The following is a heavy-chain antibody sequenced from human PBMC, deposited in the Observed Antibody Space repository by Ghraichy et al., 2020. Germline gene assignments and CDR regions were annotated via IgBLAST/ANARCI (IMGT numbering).Heavy chain of an antibody. CDR2: ISAYNGNT. Sequence: ASVKVSCKASGYTFTSYGISWLRQAPGQGLEWMGWISAYNGNTNYAQKLQGRVTMTTDTSTSTAYMELRSLRSDDTAVYYCARDTDMKPLYYYDSSGYYYAAFDIWGQGTMVTVSS. V-gene: IGHV1-18*04. D-gene: IGHD3-22*01. CDR3: ARDTDMKPLYYYDSSGYYYAAFDI. J-gene: IGHJ3*02. CDR1: GYTFTSYG.